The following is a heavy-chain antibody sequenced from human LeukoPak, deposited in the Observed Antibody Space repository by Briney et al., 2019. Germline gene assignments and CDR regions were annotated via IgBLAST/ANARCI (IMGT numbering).Heavy chain of an antibody. D-gene: IGHD3-22*01. J-gene: IGHJ4*02. CDR2: ISGTTNTT. V-gene: IGHV3-48*04. CDR3: ARVFRYYDSSGFDY. CDR1: GFTFSSYS. Sequence: PWGSLRLSCVASGFTFSSYSMNWVRQAPGKGLEWISYISGTTNTTYYADSVKGRFTISRDNAKNSLYLQMNSLRAEDTAVYYCARVFRYYDSSGFDYWGQGTLVTVSS.